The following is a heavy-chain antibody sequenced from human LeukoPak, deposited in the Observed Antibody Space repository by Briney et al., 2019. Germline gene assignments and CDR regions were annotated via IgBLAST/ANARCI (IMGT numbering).Heavy chain of an antibody. CDR2: INAGNGNT. V-gene: IGHV1-3*01. Sequence: ASVKVSCKASGYRFTTDMYTIHWLRQTPGHRLEWMGWINAGNGNTKYSQKFQGRVTITGDTSARTVYMEVSSLVSEDTAVYYCARDSDSSGWSWVYWGQGTLVTVSS. D-gene: IGHD6-19*01. CDR1: GYRFTTDMYT. J-gene: IGHJ4*02. CDR3: ARDSDSSGWSWVY.